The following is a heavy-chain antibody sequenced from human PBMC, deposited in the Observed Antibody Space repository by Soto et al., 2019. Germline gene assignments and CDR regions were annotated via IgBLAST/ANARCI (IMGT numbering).Heavy chain of an antibody. D-gene: IGHD3-10*01. CDR3: ARFPYGGGDWFDP. CDR2: IYYSGST. J-gene: IGHJ5*02. Sequence: SETLSLTGTVSGGSISSGAYYWSWIRQHPGKGLEWIGYIYYSGSTYYNPSLTSRVTISIDTSKNQFSLKLSSVTAADTAVYYCARFPYGGGDWFDPWGQGTLVTVSS. CDR1: GGSISSGAYY. V-gene: IGHV4-31*03.